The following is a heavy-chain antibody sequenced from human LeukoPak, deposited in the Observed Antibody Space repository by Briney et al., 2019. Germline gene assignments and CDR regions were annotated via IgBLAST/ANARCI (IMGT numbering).Heavy chain of an antibody. CDR2: IYTSGST. Sequence: SQTLSLTCTVSGGSISSGSYYWSWIRQPAGKGLEWIGRIYTSGSTNYNPSLKSRVTMSVDTSKNQFSLKLSSVTAADTAVYYCARGIKKLERRKNWFDPWGQGTLVTVSS. D-gene: IGHD1-1*01. J-gene: IGHJ5*02. V-gene: IGHV4-61*02. CDR1: GGSISSGSYY. CDR3: ARGIKKLERRKNWFDP.